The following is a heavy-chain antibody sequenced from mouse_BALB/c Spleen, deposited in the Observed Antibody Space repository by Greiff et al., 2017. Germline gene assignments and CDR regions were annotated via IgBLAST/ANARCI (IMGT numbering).Heavy chain of an antibody. Sequence: EVKLVESGGGLVQPGGSLKLSCAASGFTFSSYTMSWVRQTPEKRLEWVAYISNGGGSTYYPDTVKGRFTISRDNAKNTLYLQMSSLKSEDTAMYYCARHDYDYDVGFAYWGQGTLVTVSA. CDR3: ARHDYDYDVGFAY. CDR1: GFTFSSYT. D-gene: IGHD2-4*01. J-gene: IGHJ3*01. V-gene: IGHV5-12-2*01. CDR2: ISNGGGST.